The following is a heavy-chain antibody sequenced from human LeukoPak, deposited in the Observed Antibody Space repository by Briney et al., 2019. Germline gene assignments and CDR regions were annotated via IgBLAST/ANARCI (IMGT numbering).Heavy chain of an antibody. CDR1: GFTFSSYA. D-gene: IGHD6-19*01. CDR3: AKDIGAVAAGSPYFDY. J-gene: IGHJ4*02. Sequence: PGGSLRLSCAASGFTFSSYAMSWVRQAPGKGLEWVSAISGSGGSTYYADSVKGRFTISRDNAKNSLYLQMNSLRAEDTALYYCAKDIGAVAAGSPYFDYWGQGTLVTVSS. V-gene: IGHV3-23*01. CDR2: ISGSGGST.